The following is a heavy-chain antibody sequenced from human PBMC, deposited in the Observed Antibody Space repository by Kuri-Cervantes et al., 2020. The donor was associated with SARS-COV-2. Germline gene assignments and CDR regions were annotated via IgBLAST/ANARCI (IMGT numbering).Heavy chain of an antibody. D-gene: IGHD3-3*01. J-gene: IGHJ3*02. CDR3: ARAHTFLEWSSDAFDI. CDR1: GFTVSSNY. Sequence: GGFLRPPCAASGFTVSSNYMSWVRQAPGKGLEWVSVIYSCGSTYYADSVKGRFTISRDNSKNTLYLQMNSLRAEDRALYYCARAHTFLEWSSDAFDIWGQGTMVTVSS. V-gene: IGHV3-66*03. CDR2: IYSCGST.